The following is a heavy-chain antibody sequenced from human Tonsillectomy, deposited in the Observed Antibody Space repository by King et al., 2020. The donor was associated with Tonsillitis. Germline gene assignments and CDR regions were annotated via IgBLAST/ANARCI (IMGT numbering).Heavy chain of an antibody. V-gene: IGHV3-15*01. CDR2: IKSKTDGGTT. Sequence: VQLVESGGGLVKPGGSLRLSCAASGFTFSNAWMSWVRQAPGKGLEWVGRIKSKTDGGTTDYAAPVKGRFTISRDDSKNTLYLPMNSLKTEDTAVYYCTTGDYYDSSGGFDYWGQGTLVTVSS. CDR1: GFTFSNAW. D-gene: IGHD3-22*01. J-gene: IGHJ4*02. CDR3: TTGDYYDSSGGFDY.